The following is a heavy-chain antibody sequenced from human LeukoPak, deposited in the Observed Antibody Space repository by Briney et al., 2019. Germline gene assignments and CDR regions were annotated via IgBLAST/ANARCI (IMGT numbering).Heavy chain of an antibody. CDR1: GFTFSSYA. J-gene: IGHJ4*02. CDR2: ISYDGSNK. CDR3: ARSEPQPGIAVAGRLDY. V-gene: IGHV3-30-3*01. D-gene: IGHD6-19*01. Sequence: GGSLRLSCAASGFTFSSYAMHWVRQAPGKGLEWVVVISYDGSNKYYADSVKGRFTISRDNSKNTLYLQMNSLRAEDTAVYYCARSEPQPGIAVAGRLDYWGQGTLVTVSS.